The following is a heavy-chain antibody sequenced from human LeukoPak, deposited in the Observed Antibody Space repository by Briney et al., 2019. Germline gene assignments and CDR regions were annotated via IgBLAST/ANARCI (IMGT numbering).Heavy chain of an antibody. CDR2: IYHSGST. CDR3: ARGTAAAGFDY. V-gene: IGHV4-30-2*01. Sequence: SETLSLTCAVFGGSISSGGYSWSWIRQPPGKGLEWIGYIYHSGSTYYNPSLKSRVTISVDRSKNQFSLKLSSVTAADTAVYYCARGTAAAGFDYWGQGTLVTVSS. CDR1: GGSISSGGYS. D-gene: IGHD6-13*01. J-gene: IGHJ4*02.